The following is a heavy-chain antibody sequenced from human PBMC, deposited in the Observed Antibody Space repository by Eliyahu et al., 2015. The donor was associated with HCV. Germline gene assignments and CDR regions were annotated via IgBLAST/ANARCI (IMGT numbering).Heavy chain of an antibody. CDR3: AKGLEVDYGDYVGIFDY. CDR2: ISYDGSNK. Sequence: QVQLVESGGGVVQPGRSLXLSCAAXGFXFSSYGMHWVRQAPGKGLEWVAVISYDGSNKYYADSVKGRFTISRDNSKNTLYLQMNSLRAEDTAVYYCAKGLEVDYGDYVGIFDYWGQGTLVTVSS. J-gene: IGHJ4*02. CDR1: GFXFSSYG. V-gene: IGHV3-30*18. D-gene: IGHD4-17*01.